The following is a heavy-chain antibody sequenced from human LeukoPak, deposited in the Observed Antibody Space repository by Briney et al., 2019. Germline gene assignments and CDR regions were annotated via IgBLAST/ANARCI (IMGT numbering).Heavy chain of an antibody. J-gene: IGHJ4*02. CDR2: ISGSGGST. Sequence: GGSLRLSCAASGFTFSSYAMSWVPQPPGEGLEWVSAISGSGGSTYYADSVKGRFTISRDNSKNTLYLQMNSLRAEDTAVYYCAKGRIRFLEWLLSYYFDYWGQGTLVTVSS. V-gene: IGHV3-23*01. CDR1: GFTFSSYA. CDR3: AKGRIRFLEWLLSYYFDY. D-gene: IGHD3-3*01.